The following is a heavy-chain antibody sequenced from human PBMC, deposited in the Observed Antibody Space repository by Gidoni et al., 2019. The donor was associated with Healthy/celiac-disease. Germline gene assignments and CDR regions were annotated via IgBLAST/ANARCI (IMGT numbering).Heavy chain of an antibody. D-gene: IGHD3-10*01. CDR2: MNPNSGNT. J-gene: IGHJ5*02. V-gene: IGHV1-8*01. CDR3: ARGNYYGSGSYYYWFDP. CDR1: GYTFTSYD. Sequence: QVQLVQSGAEVIKPGASVKVSCKASGYTFTSYDINWVRQATGQGLEWMGWMNPNSGNTGYAQKFQGRVTMTRNTSISTAYMELSSLRSEDTAVYYCARGNYYGSGSYYYWFDPWGQGTLVTVSS.